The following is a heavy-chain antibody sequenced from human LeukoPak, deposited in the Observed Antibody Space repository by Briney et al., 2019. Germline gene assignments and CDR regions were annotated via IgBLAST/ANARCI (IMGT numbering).Heavy chain of an antibody. V-gene: IGHV1-69*13. J-gene: IGHJ2*01. CDR2: IIPIFGTA. CDR1: GGTFSNYA. CDR3: ARYGSLDYSSSWYGPQTTGYWYFDL. Sequence: GASVKVSCKASGGTFSNYAISWVRQAPGQGLEWLGGIIPIFGTANYAQKFQGRVTITADESTSTAYMELSSLRSEDTAVYYCARYGSLDYSSSWYGPQTTGYWYFDLWGRGTLVTVSS. D-gene: IGHD6-13*01.